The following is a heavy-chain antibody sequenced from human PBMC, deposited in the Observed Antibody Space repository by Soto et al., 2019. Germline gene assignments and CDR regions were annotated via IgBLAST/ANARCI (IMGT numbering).Heavy chain of an antibody. CDR1: GYTLTELS. CDR3: ATDPLRDVHTVELKTAAAFDI. CDR2: FDPEDGET. V-gene: IGHV1-24*01. D-gene: IGHD2-8*01. J-gene: IGHJ3*02. Sequence: GASVKVSCKDSGYTLTELSMHWVRQAPGKGLEWMGGFDPEDGETIYAQKFQGRVTMTEDTSTDTAYMELSSLRSEDTAVYYCATDPLRDVHTVELKTAAAFDIWGQGTMVTVS.